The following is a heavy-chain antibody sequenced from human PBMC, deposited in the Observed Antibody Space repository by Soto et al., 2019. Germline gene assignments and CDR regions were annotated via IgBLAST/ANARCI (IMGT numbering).Heavy chain of an antibody. CDR2: ISSNGGTT. Sequence: EVQLAESGGGMVQPGGSLRLSCVASGFTFSSYDMHWVRQAPGKGLEYVSSISSNGGTTYYGNSVKGRFTISRDNSKNTRNPQWGSLRPENWPAYYWWDGGRGTYAYWGREPWSPSPQ. V-gene: IGHV3-64*01. CDR1: GFTFSSYD. J-gene: IGHJ4*02. CDR3: WDGGRGTYAY. D-gene: IGHD1-26*01.